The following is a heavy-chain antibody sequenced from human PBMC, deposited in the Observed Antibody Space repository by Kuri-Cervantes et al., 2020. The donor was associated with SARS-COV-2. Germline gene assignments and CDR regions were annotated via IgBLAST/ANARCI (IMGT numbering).Heavy chain of an antibody. Sequence: SGPTLVKPTQTLTLTCTFSGFSLSTSGVGVGWIRQPPGKALEWLALIYWDDDKRYGPSLKSRLTITKDTSKNQVVLTMTNMDPVDTATYYCAHGYYDILTGYYTAFDIWGQGTMVT. J-gene: IGHJ3*02. D-gene: IGHD3-9*01. CDR2: IYWDDDK. CDR3: AHGYYDILTGYYTAFDI. CDR1: GFSLSTSGVG. V-gene: IGHV2-5*05.